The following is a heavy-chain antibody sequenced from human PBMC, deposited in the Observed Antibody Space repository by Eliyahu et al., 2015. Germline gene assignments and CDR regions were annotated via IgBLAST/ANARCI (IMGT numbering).Heavy chain of an antibody. Sequence: QVQLQESGPGLVKPSETLSLTCXVSGRSISSYYWSWIRQPPGKGLEWIGYIYYSGSTNYNPSLKSRVTISVDTSKNQFSLKLSSVTAADTAVYYCARLHSSYYPYEFDPWGQGTLVTVSS. V-gene: IGHV4-59*01. J-gene: IGHJ5*02. CDR3: ARLHSSYYPYEFDP. CDR1: GRSISSYY. CDR2: IYYSGST. D-gene: IGHD3-22*01.